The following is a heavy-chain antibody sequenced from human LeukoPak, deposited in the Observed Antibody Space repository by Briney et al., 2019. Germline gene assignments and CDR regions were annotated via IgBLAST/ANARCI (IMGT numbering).Heavy chain of an antibody. CDR1: GFTFNNFP. V-gene: IGHV3-30*01. CDR3: AKDDRPSGWSYNWFDP. CDR2: ISNDGNTK. Sequence: GGSLRLSCAASGFTFNNFPMHWVRQAPGKGLEWVAVISNDGNTKYYAGPVQGRFTISRDNSQNTVYLQMNSLRGEDTAVYYCAKDDRPSGWSYNWFDPWGRGTLVTVSS. D-gene: IGHD6-19*01. J-gene: IGHJ5*02.